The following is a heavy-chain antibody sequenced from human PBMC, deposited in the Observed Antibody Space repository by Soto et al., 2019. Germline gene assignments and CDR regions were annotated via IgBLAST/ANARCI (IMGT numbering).Heavy chain of an antibody. CDR1: GGSISNYY. D-gene: IGHD3-9*01. V-gene: IGHV4-59*01. J-gene: IGHJ5*02. CDR3: VRDYLLTGFDP. CDR2: VYYSGST. Sequence: SETLSLICTVSGGSISNYYWTWVRQPPGKGLEWIGYVYYSGSTNYNPSHESRVTISIDASKNQFSLKMKSVTAADTAVYYCVRDYLLTGFDPWGQGALVTVSS.